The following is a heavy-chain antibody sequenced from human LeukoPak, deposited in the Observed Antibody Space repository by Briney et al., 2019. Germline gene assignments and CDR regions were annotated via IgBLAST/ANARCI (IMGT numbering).Heavy chain of an antibody. Sequence: PGGSLRLSCAASGFTFSSYGMHWVRQAPGKGLEWVSYISSSGSTIYYADSVKGRFTISRDNAKNSLYLQMNNLRVEDTAVYYCARAPTKFRRDWFDPWGQGTLVTVSS. V-gene: IGHV3-48*04. CDR3: ARAPTKFRRDWFDP. CDR2: ISSSGSTI. CDR1: GFTFSSYG. J-gene: IGHJ5*02. D-gene: IGHD3-9*01.